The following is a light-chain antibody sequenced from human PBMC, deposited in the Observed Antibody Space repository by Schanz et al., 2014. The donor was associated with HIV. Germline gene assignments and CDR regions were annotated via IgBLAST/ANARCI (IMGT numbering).Light chain of an antibody. J-gene: IGKJ5*01. CDR1: QGISSY. CDR3: QQYDSSPVT. CDR2: AAS. Sequence: IQLTQSPSSLSAFVGDRVTITCRASQGISSYLAWYQQKPGKAPKVLIYAASTLQSGVPSRFSGSGSGTDFTLTINSLQPDDFATYYCQQYDSSPVTFGQGTRLEIK. V-gene: IGKV1-9*01.